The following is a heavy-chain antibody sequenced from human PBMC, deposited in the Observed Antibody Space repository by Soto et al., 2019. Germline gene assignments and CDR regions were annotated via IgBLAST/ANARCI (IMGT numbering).Heavy chain of an antibody. Sequence: SVKVSCKASGGTFSSYAISWVRQAPGQGLEWMGGIIPIFGTANYAQKFQGRVTITADESTSTAYMELSSLRSEDTAVYYCARPAREYYDFWSGYCPFDYWRQRTLVTVSS. D-gene: IGHD3-3*01. CDR1: GGTFSSYA. V-gene: IGHV1-69*13. CDR2: IIPIFGTA. J-gene: IGHJ4*02. CDR3: ARPAREYYDFWSGYCPFDY.